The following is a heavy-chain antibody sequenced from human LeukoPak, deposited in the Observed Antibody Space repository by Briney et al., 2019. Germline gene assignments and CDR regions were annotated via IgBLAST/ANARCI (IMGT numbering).Heavy chain of an antibody. V-gene: IGHV4-59*08. J-gene: IGHJ5*02. D-gene: IGHD1-1*01. CDR2: IYYSGST. CDR3: AGPNPPVQNLFDP. Sequence: PSETLSLTCTVSGGSISSYYWSWIRQPPGKGLEWIGYIYYSGSTNYNPSLKSRVTISVDTSKNQFSLKLSSVTAADTAVYYCAGPNPPVQNLFDPWGQGTLVTGSS. CDR1: GGSISSYY.